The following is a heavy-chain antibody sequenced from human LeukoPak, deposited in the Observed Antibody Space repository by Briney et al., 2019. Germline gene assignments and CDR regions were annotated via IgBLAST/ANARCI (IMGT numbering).Heavy chain of an antibody. CDR2: INSDGSST. Sequence: PGGSLRLSCAASGFTFSSYWMHWVRQAPGKGLVWVSRINSDGSSTNYADSVKGRFTISRDNAKNTLYLQMNSLRAEDTAVYYCAKESHSEGYGSYFDGWGPGTLVSVSS. D-gene: IGHD1-26*01. J-gene: IGHJ4*02. CDR1: GFTFSSYW. V-gene: IGHV3-74*01. CDR3: AKESHSEGYGSYFDG.